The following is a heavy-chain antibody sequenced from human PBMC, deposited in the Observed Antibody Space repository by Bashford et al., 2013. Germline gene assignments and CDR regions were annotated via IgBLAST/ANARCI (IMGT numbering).Heavy chain of an antibody. CDR3: ATLLGDYGFDY. CDR2: INPDGGTT. J-gene: IGHJ4*02. D-gene: IGHD4-17*01. CDR1: GYTFTSYY. V-gene: IGHV1-46*01. Sequence: ASVKVSCKASGYTFTSYYIHWVRQAPGQGLEWMGIINPDGGTTTYAQKFEGRVTMTRDTSTSTVYMVLSSLRSEDTAVYYCATLLGDYGFDYWGQGTLVTVSS.